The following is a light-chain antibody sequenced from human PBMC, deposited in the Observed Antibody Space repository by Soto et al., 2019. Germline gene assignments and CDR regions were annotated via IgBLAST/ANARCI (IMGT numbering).Light chain of an antibody. Sequence: QSALTQPASVSASPGQSITISCTGTSSNVGTYDLVSWYQHHPDKAPKLIIYEDTKRPSGISSRFSGSKSGNTASLTISGLQAEDDADYYCCSFAVGAAVLFGGGTKLTVL. CDR1: SSNVGTYDL. V-gene: IGLV2-23*01. CDR2: EDT. CDR3: CSFAVGAAVL. J-gene: IGLJ2*01.